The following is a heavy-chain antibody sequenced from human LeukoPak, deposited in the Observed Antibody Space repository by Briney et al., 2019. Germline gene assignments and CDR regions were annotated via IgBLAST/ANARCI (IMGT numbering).Heavy chain of an antibody. CDR3: TRAPGTGPLTVTWSGPFDI. CDR1: GFSFSYYS. Sequence: GGSLRLSCAASGFSFSYYSMNWVRQAPGEGLEWVSSISLSGSYIYYADSVKGRFTVSRDNAKTSLYLQMNSLRAEDTAVYYCTRAPGTGPLTVTWSGPFDIWGQGTVVTVSS. D-gene: IGHD3-3*01. V-gene: IGHV3-21*06. J-gene: IGHJ3*02. CDR2: ISLSGSYI.